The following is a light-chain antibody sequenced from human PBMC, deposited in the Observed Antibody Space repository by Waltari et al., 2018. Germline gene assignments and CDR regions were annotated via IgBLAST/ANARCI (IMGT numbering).Light chain of an antibody. CDR2: WAS. J-gene: IGKJ1*01. CDR1: QSVLYSSNNENY. Sequence: DIVMTQSPDSLAVSLGERATIKCKSSQSVLYSSNNENYLAWYQQKPGQPPKLLIIWASIRESGVPDRFTGSGSGTDFTLTISSLQAEDVAVYYYQQYYNTPLTFGQGTKVEIK. CDR3: QQYYNTPLT. V-gene: IGKV4-1*01.